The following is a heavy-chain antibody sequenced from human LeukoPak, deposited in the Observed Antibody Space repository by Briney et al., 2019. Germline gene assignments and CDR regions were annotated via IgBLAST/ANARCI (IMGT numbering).Heavy chain of an antibody. CDR2: IYTSGST. D-gene: IGHD6-6*01. V-gene: IGHV4-4*07. CDR1: GGSISSYC. CDR3: ARESTIAARLYYYYMDV. J-gene: IGHJ6*03. Sequence: SSESLSLTCTASGGSISSYCWSWIRQAAGKGLEWVGRIYTSGSTNYYASLKSRVTISGDKSKTQFSLKLSSVTAADTAVYYCARESTIAARLYYYYMDVWGKGTTVTVSS.